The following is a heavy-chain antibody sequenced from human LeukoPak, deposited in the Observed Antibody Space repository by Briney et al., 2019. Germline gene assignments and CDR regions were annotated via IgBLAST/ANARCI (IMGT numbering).Heavy chain of an antibody. V-gene: IGHV1-18*01. Sequence: GASVKVSCKASGYTFTSYGISWVRQAPGQGLEWMGWISAYNGNTNYAQKLQGRVTMTTDTSTSTAYMELRSLRSDDTAVYYCARDDGHCSSTSCYKGHLSWFDPWGQGTLVTVSS. CDR1: GYTFTSYG. D-gene: IGHD2-2*02. CDR3: ARDDGHCSSTSCYKGHLSWFDP. CDR2: ISAYNGNT. J-gene: IGHJ5*02.